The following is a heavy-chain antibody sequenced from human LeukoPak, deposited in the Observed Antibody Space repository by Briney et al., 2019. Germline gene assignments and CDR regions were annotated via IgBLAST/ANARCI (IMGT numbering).Heavy chain of an antibody. CDR2: FRSYTDGGTI. D-gene: IGHD2-8*01. Sequence: GGSLRLSCAASGFTFSSSAMSWVRQAPGKGLEWVGRFRSYTDGGTIDYAAPVKGRFTISRDDSKNTLYLQMNSLKTEDTAVYYCTTVIMGTPKDDYWGQGTLVTVSS. J-gene: IGHJ4*02. V-gene: IGHV3-15*01. CDR1: GFTFSSSA. CDR3: TTVIMGTPKDDY.